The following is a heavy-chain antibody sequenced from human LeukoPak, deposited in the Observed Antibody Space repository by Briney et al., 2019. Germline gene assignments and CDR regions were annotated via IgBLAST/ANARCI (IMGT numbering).Heavy chain of an antibody. D-gene: IGHD4-17*01. Sequence: ASVKVSCKASGYTFTGYYMHWVRQAPGQGLEWMGWINPNSGGTNYAQKFQGRVTMTRDTSISTAYMELSSLRSDDTAVYYCARDRQDVHGDYLFDYWGQGTLVTVSS. J-gene: IGHJ4*02. CDR3: ARDRQDVHGDYLFDY. CDR1: GYTFTGYY. V-gene: IGHV1-2*02. CDR2: INPNSGGT.